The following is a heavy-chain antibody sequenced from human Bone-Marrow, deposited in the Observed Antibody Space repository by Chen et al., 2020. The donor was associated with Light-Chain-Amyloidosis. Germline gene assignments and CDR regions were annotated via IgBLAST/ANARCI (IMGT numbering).Heavy chain of an antibody. CDR2: IYSGDNT. V-gene: IGHV3-53*01. CDR1: GFTVSSNY. CDR3: ARDRGSYPGGGYLDY. Sequence: EVQLVESGGGFIQPGGSLRLSCAASGFTVSSNYMTWVRQAPGKGLEWVSVIYSGDNTYYADSVKGRFTISRDNSKNTLYLQMNSLRAEDAALYYCARDRGSYPGGGYLDYWGQGTLVSVSS. J-gene: IGHJ4*02. D-gene: IGHD1-26*01.